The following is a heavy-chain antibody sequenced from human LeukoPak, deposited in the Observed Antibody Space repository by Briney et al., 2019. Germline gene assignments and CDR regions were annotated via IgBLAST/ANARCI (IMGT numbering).Heavy chain of an antibody. CDR1: GFTVSSNY. Sequence: GGSLRLSCAASGFTVSSNYMSWVRQAPGKGLEWVSVIYSGGSTYYADSVKGRFTISRDNSKNTLYLQMNSLRAEDTAVYYCAREGGVRFGELFGWGQGTLVTVSS. CDR2: IYSGGST. CDR3: AREGGVRFGELFG. V-gene: IGHV3-66*01. D-gene: IGHD3-10*01. J-gene: IGHJ4*02.